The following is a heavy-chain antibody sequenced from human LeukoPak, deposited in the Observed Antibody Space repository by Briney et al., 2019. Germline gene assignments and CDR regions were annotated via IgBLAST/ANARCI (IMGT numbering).Heavy chain of an antibody. CDR2: IYPGDSDT. Sequence: GESLKISCKGSGYSFTNYWIGWVRQMPGKGLEWMGIIYPGDSDTRYSPSFQGQVTISADKSISTAYLQWSSLKASDTAMYYCARTDYDILTGYYYTFDYWGQGTLVTVSS. CDR1: GYSFTNYW. D-gene: IGHD3-9*01. CDR3: ARTDYDILTGYYYTFDY. J-gene: IGHJ4*02. V-gene: IGHV5-51*01.